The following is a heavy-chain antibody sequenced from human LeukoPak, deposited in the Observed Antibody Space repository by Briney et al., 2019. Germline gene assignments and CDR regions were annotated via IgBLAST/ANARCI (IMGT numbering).Heavy chain of an antibody. J-gene: IGHJ4*02. CDR2: IIPIFGTA. D-gene: IGHD5-24*01. CDR1: GGTFSSYA. CDR3: ARGDGQQELDY. Sequence: ASVKVSCKASGGTFSSYAISWVRQAPGQGLEWMGGIIPIFGTANYAQKSQGRVTITTDESTSTAYMELSSLRSEDTAVYYCARGDGQQELDYWGQGTLVTVSS. V-gene: IGHV1-69*05.